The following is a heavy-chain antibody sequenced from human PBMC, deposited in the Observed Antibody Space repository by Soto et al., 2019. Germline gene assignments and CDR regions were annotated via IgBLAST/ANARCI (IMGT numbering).Heavy chain of an antibody. CDR1: GGSISSYY. V-gene: IGHV4-59*01. J-gene: IGHJ4*02. CDR2: IYYSGST. CDR3: ARSDGRY. Sequence: ASETLSLTCTVSGGSISSYYWSWIRQPPGKGPEWIGYIYYSGSTNYNPSLKSRVTISVDTSKNQFSLKLSSVTAADTAVYYCARSDGRYWGQGTLVTVSS.